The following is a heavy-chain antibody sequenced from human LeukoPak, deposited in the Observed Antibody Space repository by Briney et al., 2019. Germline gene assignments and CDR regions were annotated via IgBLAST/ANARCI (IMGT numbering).Heavy chain of an antibody. CDR2: IHANSGGT. CDR1: GYTFIDFY. CDR3: ARVEVPGSWGFDY. D-gene: IGHD6-19*01. Sequence: ASVTVSFTASGYTFIDFYMHWLRQAPGQGPEWMGWIHANSGGTNYAQKFQGRVTMTRDTSISTVYMELSSLRSDDTAVYYCARVEVPGSWGFDYWGQGTLVTVSS. V-gene: IGHV1-2*02. J-gene: IGHJ4*02.